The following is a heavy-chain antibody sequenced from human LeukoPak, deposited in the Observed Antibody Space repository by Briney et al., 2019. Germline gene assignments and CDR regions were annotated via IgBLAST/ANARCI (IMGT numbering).Heavy chain of an antibody. J-gene: IGHJ4*02. CDR1: GFTFSSYA. CDR2: ISYDGSNK. V-gene: IGHV3-30-3*01. CDR3: ARDGVGPFDY. Sequence: GGSLRLSCAASGFTFSSYAMHWVRQAPGKGPEWVAVISYDGSNKYYADSVKGRFTISRDNSKNTLYLQMNSLRAEDTAVYYCARDGVGPFDYWGQGTLVTVSS. D-gene: IGHD1-26*01.